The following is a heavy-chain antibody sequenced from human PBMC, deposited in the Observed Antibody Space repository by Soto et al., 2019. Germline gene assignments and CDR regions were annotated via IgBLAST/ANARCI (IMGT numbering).Heavy chain of an antibody. CDR1: GFTVSSNY. Sequence: DVQLVESGGGLIQPGGSLRLSCAASGFTVSSNYMSWVRQAAGKGLEWVAVIYAGSITFYADSVKGRFTISRDNSKNSLYLQMNSLRAGDTAVYYCARIPYYNSGTIFDYWGQGTLVTVSS. CDR2: IYAGSIT. J-gene: IGHJ4*02. CDR3: ARIPYYNSGTIFDY. V-gene: IGHV3-53*01. D-gene: IGHD3-22*01.